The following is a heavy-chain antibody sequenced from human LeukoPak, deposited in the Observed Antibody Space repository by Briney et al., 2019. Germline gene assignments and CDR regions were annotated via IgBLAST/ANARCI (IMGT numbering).Heavy chain of an antibody. D-gene: IGHD2-15*01. CDR1: GYTFTAYY. CDR2: INPNSGGT. V-gene: IGHV1-2*02. CDR3: ARYIEGFD. J-gene: IGHJ4*02. Sequence: ASVKVSCKASGYTFTAYYLHWVRQAPGQGLEWVGRINPNSGGTDYAQKFQGRVTVTRDTSISTAHMELSRLRSDDTAVYYCARYIEGFDWGQGTLVTVSS.